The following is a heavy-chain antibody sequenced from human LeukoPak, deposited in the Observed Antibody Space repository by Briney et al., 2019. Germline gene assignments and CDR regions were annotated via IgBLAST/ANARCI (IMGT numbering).Heavy chain of an antibody. J-gene: IGHJ4*02. Sequence: SETLSLTCTVSGGSISSGSYYWSWIRQPAGKGQEWIGRIYTSGSTNYNPSLKSRVTISVDTSKNQFSLKLSSVTAADTAVYYCARDKYDCSSTSCYRRGFDYWGQGTLVTVSS. V-gene: IGHV4-61*02. CDR3: ARDKYDCSSTSCYRRGFDY. CDR1: GGSISSGSYY. CDR2: IYTSGST. D-gene: IGHD2-2*02.